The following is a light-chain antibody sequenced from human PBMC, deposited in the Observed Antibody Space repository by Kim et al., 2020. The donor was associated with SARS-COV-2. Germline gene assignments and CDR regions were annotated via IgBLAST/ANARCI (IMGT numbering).Light chain of an antibody. V-gene: IGLV3-25*03. Sequence: SYELTQPPSMSVSPGQTARITCSGDSLPKQYAYWYQQKSGQAPVTIIYKDTQRPSGIPERFSGSSSGTTVTLTISGVQAEDEADYYCQSTDSIGSHVVFGGGTKLTVL. J-gene: IGLJ2*01. CDR3: QSTDSIGSHVV. CDR1: SLPKQY. CDR2: KDT.